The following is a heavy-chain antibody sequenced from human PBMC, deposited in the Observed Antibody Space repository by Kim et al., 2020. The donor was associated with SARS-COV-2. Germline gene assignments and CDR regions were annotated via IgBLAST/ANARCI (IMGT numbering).Heavy chain of an antibody. D-gene: IGHD2-2*02. Sequence: YYADAVKGRFTNSRDNGKDSLYLQMNSLGVDDTAVYYCARGYTSSYGMDVWGQGTTVTVSS. CDR3: ARGYTSSYGMDV. V-gene: IGHV3-21*01. J-gene: IGHJ6*02.